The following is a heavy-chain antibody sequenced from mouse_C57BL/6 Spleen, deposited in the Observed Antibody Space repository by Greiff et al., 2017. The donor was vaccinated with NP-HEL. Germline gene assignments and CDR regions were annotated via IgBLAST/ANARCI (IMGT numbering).Heavy chain of an antibody. Sequence: EVKLQESGGGLVQPGGSMKLSCVASGFTFSNYWMNWVRQSPEKGLEWVAQIRLKSDNYATHYAESVKGRFTISRDDSKSSVYLQMNNLRAEDTGIYYCTGPNWIAYWGQGTLVTVSA. CDR2: IRLKSDNYAT. J-gene: IGHJ3*01. CDR3: TGPNWIAY. V-gene: IGHV6-3*01. CDR1: GFTFSNYW.